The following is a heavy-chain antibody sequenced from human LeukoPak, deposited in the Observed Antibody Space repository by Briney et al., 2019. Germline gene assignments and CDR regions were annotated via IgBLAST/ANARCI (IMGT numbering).Heavy chain of an antibody. J-gene: IGHJ6*03. CDR2: IYYSGST. CDR3: ASPTQKADSSGWGYYMDV. CDR1: GGSFSGYY. V-gene: IGHV4-34*01. Sequence: SETLSLTCAVYGGSFSGYYWSWIRQPPGKGLEWIGSIYYSGSTYYNPSLKSRVTISVDTSKNQFSLKLSSVTAADTAVYYCASPTQKADSSGWGYYMDVWGKGTTVTVSS. D-gene: IGHD6-19*01.